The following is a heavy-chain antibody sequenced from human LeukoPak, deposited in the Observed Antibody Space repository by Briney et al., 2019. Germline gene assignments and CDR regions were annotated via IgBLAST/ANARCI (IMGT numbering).Heavy chain of an antibody. V-gene: IGHV3-64*01. Sequence: GGSLRLSCGASGFTFSNYGMHWVRQAPGKGLEYVSAISSNGGSTYYANSVKGRFTISRDNSKNTLYLQMGSLRAEDMAVYYCARAPGTYYDYWGQGTLVTVSS. CDR2: ISSNGGST. J-gene: IGHJ4*02. D-gene: IGHD3-10*01. CDR3: ARAPGTYYDY. CDR1: GFTFSNYG.